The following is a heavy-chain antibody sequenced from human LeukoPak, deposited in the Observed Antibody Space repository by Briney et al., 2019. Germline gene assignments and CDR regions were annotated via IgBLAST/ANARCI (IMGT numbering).Heavy chain of an antibody. J-gene: IGHJ6*03. CDR3: ARDPQGDYYYYYYMDV. Sequence: ASVKVSCKASGFTFTGYYIHWVRQAPGQGLEWMGWINPNSGDTNYAQKFQGRLTMTRDTSISTAYMGLSRLRSDDTAVYYCARDPQGDYYYYYYMDVWGKGTTVTVSS. V-gene: IGHV1-2*02. CDR2: INPNSGDT. CDR1: GFTFTGYY.